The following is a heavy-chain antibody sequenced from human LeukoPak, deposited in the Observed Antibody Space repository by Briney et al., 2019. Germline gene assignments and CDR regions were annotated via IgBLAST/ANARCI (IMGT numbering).Heavy chain of an antibody. D-gene: IGHD2-2*02. CDR3: SRGSFCSSTSCYTYYFDY. Sequence: EASVKVSCKASGYTFTSYGISWVRQAPGQGLEWMGWISAYTGNTNYAQKLQGRVTMTTDTSTSTAYMELRSLRSDDTAVYYCSRGSFCSSTSCYTYYFDYWGQGTLVSVSS. J-gene: IGHJ4*02. CDR2: ISAYTGNT. V-gene: IGHV1-18*04. CDR1: GYTFTSYG.